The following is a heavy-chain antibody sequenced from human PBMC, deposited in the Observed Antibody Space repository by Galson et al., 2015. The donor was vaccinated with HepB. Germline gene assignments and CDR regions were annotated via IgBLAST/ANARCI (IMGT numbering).Heavy chain of an antibody. Sequence: PALVKPTQTLTLTCTFSGFSLSTRGVGVGWLRQPPGKALEWLALLYWDDDKRSLPSLKSRPPITKDPSKHQVVLTMTNMNPVDTATYYCAHRRAVGHWFDPWGQGTLVTVSS. J-gene: IGHJ5*02. D-gene: IGHD1-26*01. V-gene: IGHV2-5*02. CDR3: AHRRAVGHWFDP. CDR1: GFSLSTRGVG. CDR2: LYWDDDK.